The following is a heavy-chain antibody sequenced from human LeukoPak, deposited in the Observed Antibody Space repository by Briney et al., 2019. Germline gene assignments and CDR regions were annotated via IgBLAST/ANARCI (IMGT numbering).Heavy chain of an antibody. Sequence: KASETLSLTCAVYGGSFSGYYWSWIRQPPGKGLEWIGEINHSGSTNYNPSLKSRVTISVDTSKNQFSLKLSSVTAADTAVYYCARVRAGLFRGYDRRGHAFDIWGQGTMVTVSS. CDR2: INHSGST. V-gene: IGHV4-34*01. J-gene: IGHJ3*02. CDR3: ARVRAGLFRGYDRRGHAFDI. D-gene: IGHD5-12*01. CDR1: GGSFSGYY.